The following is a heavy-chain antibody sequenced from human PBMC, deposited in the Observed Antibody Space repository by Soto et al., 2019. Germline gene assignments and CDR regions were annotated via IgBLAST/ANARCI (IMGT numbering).Heavy chain of an antibody. CDR1: GGTFSSYA. CDR2: IIPIFGTA. Sequence: EASVKVSCKASGGTFSSYAISWVRQAPGQGLEWMGGIIPIFGTANYAQKFQGRVTITADKSTSTAYMELSSLRSEDTAVYYCAREGLRDYYDAPGIFDYWGQGTLVTVSS. J-gene: IGHJ4*02. V-gene: IGHV1-69*06. CDR3: AREGLRDYYDAPGIFDY. D-gene: IGHD3-22*01.